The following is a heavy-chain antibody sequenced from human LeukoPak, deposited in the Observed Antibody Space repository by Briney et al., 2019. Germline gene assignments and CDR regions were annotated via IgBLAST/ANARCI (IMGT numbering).Heavy chain of an antibody. D-gene: IGHD4-17*01. J-gene: IGHJ6*02. CDR3: ARSSRDYGDYGQNYYGMDV. V-gene: IGHV4-59*01. Sequence: GSLRLSCAVSGFIFSSYAMTWVRQAPGKGLEWIGYIYYSGSTNYNPSLKSRVTISVDTSKNQFSLKLSSVTAADTAVYYCARSSRDYGDYGQNYYGMDVWGQGTTVTVSS. CDR1: GFIFSSYA. CDR2: IYYSGST.